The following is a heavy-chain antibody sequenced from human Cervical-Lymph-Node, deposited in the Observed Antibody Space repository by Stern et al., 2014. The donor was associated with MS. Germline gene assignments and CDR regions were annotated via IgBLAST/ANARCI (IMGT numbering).Heavy chain of an antibody. Sequence: VQLVQSGAEVKKPGSSVKVSCKASGDTFTDYAISWVRQAPGQGPEWMGGITPIFGTADYAQKFQGRLTITADRSTSTAYMDLSSLTSEDTAVYYCVREVGSLAMDVWGQGTTVIVSS. J-gene: IGHJ6*01. D-gene: IGHD1-1*01. CDR2: ITPIFGTA. CDR1: GDTFTDYA. V-gene: IGHV1-69*06. CDR3: VREVGSLAMDV.